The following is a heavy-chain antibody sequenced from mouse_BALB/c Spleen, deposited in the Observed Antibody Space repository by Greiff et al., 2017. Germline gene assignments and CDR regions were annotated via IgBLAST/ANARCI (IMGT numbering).Heavy chain of an antibody. Sequence: LVESGAELVRPGVSVKISCKGSGYTFTDYAIHWVKQSHAKSLEWIGVISTYYGDASYNQKFKGKATMTVDKSSSTAYMELARLTSEDSAIYYCARGWDSGYFDVWGAGTTVTVSS. CDR2: ISTYYGDA. CDR3: ARGWDSGYFDV. CDR1: GYTFTDYA. D-gene: IGHD3-3*01. V-gene: IGHV1S137*01. J-gene: IGHJ1*01.